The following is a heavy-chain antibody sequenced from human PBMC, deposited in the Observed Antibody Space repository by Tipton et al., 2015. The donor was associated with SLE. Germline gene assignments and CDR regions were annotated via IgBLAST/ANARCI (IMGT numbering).Heavy chain of an antibody. CDR1: GFTVSINY. D-gene: IGHD3-3*01. CDR2: IYSGGST. Sequence: SLRLSCAASGFTVSINYMTWVRQAPGKGLEWVSLIYSGGSTSYADSVKGRFTISRDNSKNTLYLQMNSLRAEDTAVYYCARSSWYDFWSGYYSERYFDLWGRGTLVTVSS. J-gene: IGHJ2*01. CDR3: ARSSWYDFWSGYYSERYFDL. V-gene: IGHV3-53*05.